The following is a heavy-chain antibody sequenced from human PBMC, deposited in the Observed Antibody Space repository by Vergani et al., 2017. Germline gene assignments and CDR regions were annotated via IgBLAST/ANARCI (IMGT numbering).Heavy chain of an antibody. D-gene: IGHD6-19*01. CDR1: ADSISSGSYY. V-gene: IGHV4-39*01. CDR2: IYYSGLT. Sequence: QVRLQESGPGLVKPSETLFLTCTVSADSISSGSYYWGWIRQPPGNSLEWIGSIYYSGLTYYNPSLKSRVAISVDTSKNQFSLKVTSVTAADTAVYFCARQRPGSGWSPGDFDDWGQGSLVTVSS. CDR3: ARQRPGSGWSPGDFDD. J-gene: IGHJ4*02.